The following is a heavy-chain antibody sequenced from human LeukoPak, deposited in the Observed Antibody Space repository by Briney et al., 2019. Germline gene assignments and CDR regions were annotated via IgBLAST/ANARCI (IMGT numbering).Heavy chain of an antibody. V-gene: IGHV3-74*01. J-gene: IGHJ5*02. Sequence: GGSLRLSCVASGFSLSGYWMYWVRQAPGKGLMYISRNNGGGSTTNYADVVKGRFTMSRDNVKNTLYLQMNSLRVEDTAVYYCARDPRNVGLAPWGQGTLATVSS. D-gene: IGHD2-15*01. CDR1: GFSLSGYW. CDR2: NNGGGSTT. CDR3: ARDPRNVGLAP.